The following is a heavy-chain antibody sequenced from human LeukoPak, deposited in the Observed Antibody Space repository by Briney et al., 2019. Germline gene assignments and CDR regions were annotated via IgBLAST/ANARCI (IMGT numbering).Heavy chain of an antibody. CDR3: ARIRRDTRAYYYYGMDV. Sequence: SGPALVKPTQTLTLTCTFSGFSLSTSGMCVSWIRQPPGKALEWLARIDWDDDKYYSTSLKTRLTISKDTSKNQVVLTMTNMDPVGTATYYCARIRRDTRAYYYYGMDVWGQGTTVTVSS. V-gene: IGHV2-70*11. CDR2: IDWDDDK. J-gene: IGHJ6*02. CDR1: GFSLSTSGMC.